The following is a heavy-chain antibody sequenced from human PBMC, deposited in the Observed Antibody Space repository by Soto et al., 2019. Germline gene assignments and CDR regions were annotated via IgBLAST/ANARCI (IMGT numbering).Heavy chain of an antibody. CDR3: ARGTLLRSNNWHNWIDP. CDR1: GYTFTDYY. J-gene: IGHJ5*02. D-gene: IGHD5-12*01. CDR2: INPNSGCT. V-gene: IGHV1-2*02. Sequence: ASVKVSCKASGYTFTDYYMHWVRQAPGQGLEWMGCINPNSGCTNYAQKLQGRVTMTRDTSISTAYMELSRLISDDTAVYYCARGTLLRSNNWHNWIDPWGQGTLVTVSS.